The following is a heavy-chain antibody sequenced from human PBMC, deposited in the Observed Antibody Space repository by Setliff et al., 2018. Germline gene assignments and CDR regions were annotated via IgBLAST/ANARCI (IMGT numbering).Heavy chain of an antibody. Sequence: ASVKVSCKASGYNLDDFGINWLRQAPGQGLEWMGWIRPYIGHTIYAQKFQGRVTVTTDAPTSTAYMELTSLRHDDTAVYYCARVVAHTHFYDRSDYYFDGLDIWGQGAKVTVSS. V-gene: IGHV1-18*01. CDR3: ARVVAHTHFYDRSDYYFDGLDI. CDR1: GYNLDDFG. J-gene: IGHJ3*02. CDR2: IRPYIGHT. D-gene: IGHD3-22*01.